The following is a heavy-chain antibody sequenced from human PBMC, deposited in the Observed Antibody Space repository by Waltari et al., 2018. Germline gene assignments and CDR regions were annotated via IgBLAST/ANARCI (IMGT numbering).Heavy chain of an antibody. D-gene: IGHD3-10*01. Sequence: EVKLLESGGGLIQPGGSLTLSGAAAVFSLSNYWMHWVRQAPGKGLVWVSLSNDDGSNTNYADSVKGRFTISRDNTNNMLYLQMNSLSDEDTAVYYCASGRFLWGQGTLVTVAS. CDR2: SNDDGSNT. V-gene: IGHV3-74*01. J-gene: IGHJ4*02. CDR3: ASGRFL. CDR1: VFSLSNYW.